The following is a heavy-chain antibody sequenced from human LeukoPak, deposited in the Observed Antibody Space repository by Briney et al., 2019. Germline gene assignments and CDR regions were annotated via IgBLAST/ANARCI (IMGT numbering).Heavy chain of an antibody. CDR2: IYYSGST. Sequence: WETLSLTCTVSGGSISSYYWSWIRQPPGKGLEWIGYIYYSGSTNYNPSLKSRVTISVDTSKNQYSLKLSAVTAADTAVYCCARAGVVAATPLFYWGQGTLVTVSS. CDR1: GGSISSYY. D-gene: IGHD2-15*01. J-gene: IGHJ4*02. V-gene: IGHV4-59*01. CDR3: ARAGVVAATPLFY.